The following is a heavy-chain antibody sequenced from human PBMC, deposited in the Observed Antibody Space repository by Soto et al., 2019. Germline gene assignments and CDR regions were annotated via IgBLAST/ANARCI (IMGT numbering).Heavy chain of an antibody. Sequence: QVHLVESGGGLVKPGGSLRLSCAASGFTFSDYQMSWIRQAPGKGLEWVSYIGSSGLSVYYEDSVKGRFTISRDNANNSLYLQMNSLRAEDSAVYYCARDLSQLLSHNYYYYYVDVWGKGTTVSVSS. J-gene: IGHJ6*03. V-gene: IGHV3-11*01. CDR2: IGSSGLSV. CDR1: GFTFSDYQ. CDR3: ARDLSQLLSHNYYYYYVDV. D-gene: IGHD2-2*01.